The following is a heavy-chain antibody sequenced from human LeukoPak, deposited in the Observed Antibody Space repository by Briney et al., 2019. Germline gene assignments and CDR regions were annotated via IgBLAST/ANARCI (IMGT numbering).Heavy chain of an antibody. D-gene: IGHD1-26*01. CDR3: ASEAREGQVGAQGIYFDY. V-gene: IGHV4-38-2*02. Sequence: PSETLSLTCTVSGYSISSGYYWGWIRQPPGKGLEWIGSIYHSGSTYYNPFLKSRVTISVDTSKNQFSLKLSSVTAADTAVYYCASEAREGQVGAQGIYFDYWGQGTLVTVSS. J-gene: IGHJ4*02. CDR2: IYHSGST. CDR1: GYSISSGYY.